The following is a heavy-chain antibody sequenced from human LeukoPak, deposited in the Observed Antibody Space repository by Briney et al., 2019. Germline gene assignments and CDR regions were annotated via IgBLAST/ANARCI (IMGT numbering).Heavy chain of an antibody. Sequence: SQTLSLTCDVSGGSISSGGYSWSWIRQPPGKCLEWIGYIYHSGSTYYNPSLKSRVTISVDRSKNQFSLKLSFVTAADTAVYYCARETLAAGGFDYWGQGTLVTVSS. CDR2: IYHSGST. CDR1: GGSISSGGYS. D-gene: IGHD6-13*01. V-gene: IGHV4-30-2*01. CDR3: ARETLAAGGFDY. J-gene: IGHJ4*02.